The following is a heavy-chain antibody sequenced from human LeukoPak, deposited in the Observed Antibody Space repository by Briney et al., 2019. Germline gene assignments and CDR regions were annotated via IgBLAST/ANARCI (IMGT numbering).Heavy chain of an antibody. CDR3: ARDPMNFASWFDP. J-gene: IGHJ5*02. D-gene: IGHD3-22*01. CDR2: ISSSGSST. Sequence: PGGSLRLSCAASGFTFSDYYMTWIRQAPGKGLEWVSYISSSGSSTYYSDSVKGRFTISRDNAKNSLYLQMNSLRAEDTAVYYCARDPMNFASWFDPWGQGTLVTVSS. V-gene: IGHV3-11*01. CDR1: GFTFSDYY.